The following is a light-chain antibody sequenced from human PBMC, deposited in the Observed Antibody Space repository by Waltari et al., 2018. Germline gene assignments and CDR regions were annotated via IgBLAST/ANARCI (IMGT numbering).Light chain of an antibody. CDR2: KAS. Sequence: DIQMTPSPSTLSASVGDRVTITCRATQSISDWLAWYQQKPGKAPKLLIYKASTLESGVPSRFSGSGSGTEFTLTISSLQPDDLATYYCQQYESSFLTFGGGTKVEIK. CDR3: QQYESSFLT. CDR1: QSISDW. J-gene: IGKJ4*01. V-gene: IGKV1-5*03.